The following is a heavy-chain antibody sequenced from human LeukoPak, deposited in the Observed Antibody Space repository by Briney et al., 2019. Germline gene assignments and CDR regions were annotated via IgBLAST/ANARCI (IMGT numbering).Heavy chain of an antibody. CDR3: ARCISMVRGVIRPPDY. CDR1: GGSISSSSYY. CDR2: IYYSGSA. J-gene: IGHJ4*02. V-gene: IGHV4-39*01. D-gene: IGHD3-10*01. Sequence: SETLSLTCSVSGGSISSSSYYWGWIRQSPGKGLEWIGSIYYSGSAYYNPSLKSLLTISVDTSKNQFSLKLNSLTAADTAVYYCARCISMVRGVIRPPDYWGQGTLVTVSS.